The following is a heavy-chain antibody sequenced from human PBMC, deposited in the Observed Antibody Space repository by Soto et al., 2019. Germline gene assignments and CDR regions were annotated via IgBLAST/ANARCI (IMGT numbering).Heavy chain of an antibody. D-gene: IGHD2-2*01. V-gene: IGHV3-64*01. CDR1: GFTFSSYA. Sequence: EVQLVESGGGLVQPGGSLRLSCAASGFTFSSYAMHWVRQAPGKGLEYVSAISRNGGSTSYANSVKGRFTISRDNSKNTLYLQMGGLRAEDMAVYYCARALGYASWFDPWGQGTLVTVSS. CDR2: ISRNGGST. J-gene: IGHJ5*02. CDR3: ARALGYASWFDP.